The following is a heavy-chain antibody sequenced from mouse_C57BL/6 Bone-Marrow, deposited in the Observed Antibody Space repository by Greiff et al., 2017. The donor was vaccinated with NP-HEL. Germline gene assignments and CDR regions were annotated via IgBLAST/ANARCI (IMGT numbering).Heavy chain of an antibody. Sequence: EVNVVESGGGLVKPGGSLKLSCAASGFTFSDYGMHWVRQAPEKGLEWVAYISSGSSTLYYADTVKGRFTISRDNAKNTLFLQMTSLGAEDTAMYYCAIRGYWGQGTTLTVSS. J-gene: IGHJ2*01. V-gene: IGHV5-17*01. D-gene: IGHD1-1*01. CDR2: ISSGSSTL. CDR3: AIRGY. CDR1: GFTFSDYG.